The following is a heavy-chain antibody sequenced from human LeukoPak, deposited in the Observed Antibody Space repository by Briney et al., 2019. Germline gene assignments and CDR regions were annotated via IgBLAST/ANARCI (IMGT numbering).Heavy chain of an antibody. Sequence: GGSLRLSCAASGFTFSSYGMSWVRQASGKGLEWVSAISGSGGSTYYADSVKGRFTISRDNSKNTLYLQMNSLRAEDTAVYYCAKGRLAGTGGYYYYYMDVWGKGTTVTISS. J-gene: IGHJ6*03. V-gene: IGHV3-23*01. CDR2: ISGSGGST. CDR3: AKGRLAGTGGYYYYYMDV. CDR1: GFTFSSYG. D-gene: IGHD6-19*01.